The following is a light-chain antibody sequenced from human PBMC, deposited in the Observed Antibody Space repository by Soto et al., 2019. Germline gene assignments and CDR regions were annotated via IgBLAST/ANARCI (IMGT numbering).Light chain of an antibody. Sequence: ETVLSQSPATLSLSPGERATLSCRASPSVNSYLAWYQQKAGQAPRLLIYDASNRATGIPARFSGSGSGTDFTLTTSSLEPEDFAVYYCQQRSNWRWTLGQGTKVEIK. CDR2: DAS. V-gene: IGKV3-11*01. J-gene: IGKJ1*01. CDR3: QQRSNWRWT. CDR1: PSVNSY.